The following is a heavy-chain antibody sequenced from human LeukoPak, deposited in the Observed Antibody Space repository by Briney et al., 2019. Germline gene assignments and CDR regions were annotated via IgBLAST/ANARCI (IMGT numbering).Heavy chain of an antibody. CDR2: INHSGST. J-gene: IGHJ4*02. Sequence: SETLSLTCAVYGGSFSGYYWSWIRQPPGRGLEWIGEINHSGSTNYNPSLKSRVTISVDTSKNQFSLKLSSVTAADTAVYYCARHRSWAPSDYWGQGTLVTVSS. D-gene: IGHD6-6*01. CDR3: ARHRSWAPSDY. V-gene: IGHV4-34*01. CDR1: GGSFSGYY.